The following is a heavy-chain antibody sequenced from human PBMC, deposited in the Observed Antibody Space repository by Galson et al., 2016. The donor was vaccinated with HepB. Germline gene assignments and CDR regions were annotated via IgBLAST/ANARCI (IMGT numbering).Heavy chain of an antibody. CDR2: LYHRGIT. CDR3: ARRVRYCSGGTCYGNYFDY. V-gene: IGHV4-39*07. Sequence: SETLSLTCVVSGGSISFSYYYWGWFRQPPGRGLEWIGNLYHRGITEYNPSLNSRVTISADTSKNQLSLKVTPVTAADTAMYYCARRVRYCSGGTCYGNYFDYWGQGTLVTVSS. D-gene: IGHD2-15*01. J-gene: IGHJ4*02. CDR1: GGSISFSYYY.